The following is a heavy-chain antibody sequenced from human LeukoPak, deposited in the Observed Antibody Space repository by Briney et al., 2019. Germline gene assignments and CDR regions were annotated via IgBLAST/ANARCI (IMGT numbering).Heavy chain of an antibody. J-gene: IGHJ3*02. Sequence: GASVKVSCKASGGTFSSYAISWVRQAPGQGLEWMGGIIPIFGTANYAQKFQGRVTITTDESTSTAYMELSSLRSEDTAVYYCARVGYEGGAFDIWGQGTMVTVSS. D-gene: IGHD6-13*01. CDR1: GGTFSSYA. CDR3: ARVGYEGGAFDI. V-gene: IGHV1-69*05. CDR2: IIPIFGTA.